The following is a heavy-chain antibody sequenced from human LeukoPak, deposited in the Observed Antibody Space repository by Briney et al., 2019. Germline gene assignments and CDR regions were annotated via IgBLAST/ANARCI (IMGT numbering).Heavy chain of an antibody. V-gene: IGHV3-23*01. CDR2: ISGSGNT. CDR1: GFTFSSYA. CDR3: ATQRSAGQSIWFDP. Sequence: PGGSLRLSCAASGFTFSSYAMSWVRQAPRKGLEGVSSISGSGNTNYVDSVKGRFTISRGNSENTLYLQMNSLRAEDTALYYCATQRSAGQSIWFDPWGQGTLVTVSS. D-gene: IGHD6-13*01. J-gene: IGHJ5*02.